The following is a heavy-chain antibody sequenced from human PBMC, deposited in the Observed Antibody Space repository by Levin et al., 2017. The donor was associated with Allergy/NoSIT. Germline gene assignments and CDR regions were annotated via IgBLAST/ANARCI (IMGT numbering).Heavy chain of an antibody. Sequence: PGGSLRLSCAASGFTFSAYSINCVRQAPGKGLEWLSYISSSSDKIYYADSVKGRFTVSRDNAKSSLYLQMNSLRAEDTAVYFCARGVSAAYQETGAYWGQGALVTVSS. D-gene: IGHD2-2*01. CDR3: ARGVSAAYQETGAY. V-gene: IGHV3-48*01. CDR1: GFTFSAYS. J-gene: IGHJ4*02. CDR2: ISSSSDKI.